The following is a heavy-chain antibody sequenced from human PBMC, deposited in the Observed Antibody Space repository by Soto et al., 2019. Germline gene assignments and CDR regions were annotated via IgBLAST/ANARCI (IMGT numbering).Heavy chain of an antibody. CDR1: GFKFSSYA. V-gene: IGHV3-23*01. Sequence: EVHLLESGGGLVQPGGSLRLSCGDSGFKFSSYAMSWVRQAPGKGLEWVSGISGTGDDTYYADSVKGRFTISRDNSKNTLCLPRIRVRFEDTAAWYWAKSYRCGQLGGDLGGDRCLEDYRTDNWVQGTLVTVTS. J-gene: IGHJ4*02. CDR2: ISGTGDDT. CDR3: AKSYRCGQLGGDLGGDRCLEDYRTDN. D-gene: IGHD2-21*02.